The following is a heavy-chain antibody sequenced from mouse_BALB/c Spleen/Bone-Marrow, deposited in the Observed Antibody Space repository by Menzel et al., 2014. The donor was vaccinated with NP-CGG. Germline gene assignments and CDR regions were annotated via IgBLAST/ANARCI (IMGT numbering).Heavy chain of an antibody. CDR2: IHPSDTET. V-gene: IGHV1-61*01. CDR3: ARLEGNYGSTFAY. CDR1: GYSFTSYW. D-gene: IGHD1-1*01. J-gene: IGHJ3*01. Sequence: QVQLKESGAELVRPGASVKLSCKASGYSFTSYWMNWEKQRPGQGLEWIGMIHPSDTETRLNQRFKDKATLTVDKSSSTAYMQLSSPTSEDSAVYYCARLEGNYGSTFAYWGQGTLVTVSA.